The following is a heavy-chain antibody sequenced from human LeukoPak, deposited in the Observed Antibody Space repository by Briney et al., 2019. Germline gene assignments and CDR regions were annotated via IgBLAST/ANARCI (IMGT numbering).Heavy chain of an antibody. CDR2: IKSDGSFT. Sequence: GGSLRLSCAASGFTFSTYWMHWVRQGPGKGLVWVSRIKSDGSFTSYADSVKGRFTISRDNAKNTLYLQMNSLRDEDTAVYYCARDRRYCSGENCYSAYAPDVWGKGTTVTVSS. D-gene: IGHD2-15*01. CDR3: ARDRRYCSGENCYSAYAPDV. CDR1: GFTFSTYW. V-gene: IGHV3-74*01. J-gene: IGHJ6*04.